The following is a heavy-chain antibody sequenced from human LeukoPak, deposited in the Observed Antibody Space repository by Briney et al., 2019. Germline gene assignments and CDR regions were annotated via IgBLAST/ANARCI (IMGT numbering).Heavy chain of an antibody. Sequence: TSETLSLTCTVSGGSISSYYWSWIRQPPGKGLEWIGYIYYSGSTNYNPSLRSRVTISVDTSKNQFSLKLSSVTAADTAVYYCARGSTMVRGINWFDPWGQGTLVTVPS. CDR3: ARGSTMVRGINWFDP. D-gene: IGHD3-10*01. CDR2: IYYSGST. J-gene: IGHJ5*02. CDR1: GGSISSYY. V-gene: IGHV4-59*01.